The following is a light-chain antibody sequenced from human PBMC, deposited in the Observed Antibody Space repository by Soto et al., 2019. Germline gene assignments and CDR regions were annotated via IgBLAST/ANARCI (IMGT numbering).Light chain of an antibody. CDR2: GAS. Sequence: EIVLTQSPGTLSLSPGERATLSCRASQSVTSNYLAWYQQKPGQAPRLLIYGASSRATGIPDRFSGSGSGTDFTLTISRLEPEDFAVYSCQQYGGSPRVTFGGWTKVEIK. J-gene: IGKJ4*01. CDR3: QQYGGSPRVT. V-gene: IGKV3-20*01. CDR1: QSVTSNY.